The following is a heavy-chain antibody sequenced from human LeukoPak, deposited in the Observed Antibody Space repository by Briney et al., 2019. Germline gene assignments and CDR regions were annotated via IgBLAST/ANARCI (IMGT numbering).Heavy chain of an antibody. D-gene: IGHD4-11*01. Sequence: SETLSLTCAVYGGSFSGYYWSWIRQPPGKGLEWIGEINHSGSTNYNPSLKSRVTISVDTSKNQFPLKLSSVTAADTAVYYCARAGSMTTVTTFDYWGQGTLVTVSS. CDR1: GGSFSGYY. CDR3: ARAGSMTTVTTFDY. V-gene: IGHV4-34*01. J-gene: IGHJ4*02. CDR2: INHSGST.